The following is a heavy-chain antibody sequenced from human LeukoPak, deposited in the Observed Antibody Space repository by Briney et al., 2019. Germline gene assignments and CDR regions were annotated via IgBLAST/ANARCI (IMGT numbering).Heavy chain of an antibody. D-gene: IGHD5-18*01. Sequence: PGGSLRLSCAASGFTFSSYAMSWVRQAPGKGLEWVSAISGSGGNTYYADSVKGRFTISRDNSKNTLYLQMNSLRAEDTAVYYCAKGSGRGYSYGLEYWGQGTLVTVSS. CDR2: ISGSGGNT. V-gene: IGHV3-23*01. CDR1: GFTFSSYA. J-gene: IGHJ4*02. CDR3: AKGSGRGYSYGLEY.